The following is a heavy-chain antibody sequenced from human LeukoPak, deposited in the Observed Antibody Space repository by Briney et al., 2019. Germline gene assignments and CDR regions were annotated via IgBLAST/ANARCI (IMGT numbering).Heavy chain of an antibody. J-gene: IGHJ6*02. D-gene: IGHD3-3*01. CDR2: INAGNGNT. CDR1: GYAFTSYN. Sequence: ASVTVSFTASGYAFTSYNIHWVRQAPGQRPEWMGWINAGNGNTKYSQKFQGRVTITRDTSASIAHMEMSSLRSEDTAVYYCARDSESHMVWSYYGMDVWGQGTSVTVSS. V-gene: IGHV1-3*01. CDR3: ARDSESHMVWSYYGMDV.